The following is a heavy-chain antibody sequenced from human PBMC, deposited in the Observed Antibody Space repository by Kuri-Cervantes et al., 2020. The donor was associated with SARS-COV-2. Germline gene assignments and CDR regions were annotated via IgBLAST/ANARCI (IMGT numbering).Heavy chain of an antibody. CDR3: ASGVYEESELPGEDY. V-gene: IGHV3-48*02. Sequence: GESLKSSCAASGCTFSSYSMNWVRQAPGKGLEWVSYISSSSSTINYADSVKGRFTISRDNAKNSLYLQMNSLRDEDTAVYYCASGVYEESELPGEDYWGQGTLVTVSS. J-gene: IGHJ4*02. D-gene: IGHD1-26*01. CDR2: ISSSSSTI. CDR1: GCTFSSYS.